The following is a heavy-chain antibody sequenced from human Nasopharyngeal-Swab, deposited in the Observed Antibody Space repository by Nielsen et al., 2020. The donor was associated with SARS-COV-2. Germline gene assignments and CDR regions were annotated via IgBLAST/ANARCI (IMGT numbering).Heavy chain of an antibody. CDR2: INPNSGGT. J-gene: IGHJ6*03. CDR3: ARVSGYYYYMGV. Sequence: ASVKVSCKASGYTFTGYYMHWVRQAPGQGLEWMGRINPNSGGTNYAQKFQGRVTMTRDTSISPAYMELSSLRSDDTAVYYCARVSGYYYYMGVWGKGTTVTVSS. CDR1: GYTFTGYY. V-gene: IGHV1-2*06.